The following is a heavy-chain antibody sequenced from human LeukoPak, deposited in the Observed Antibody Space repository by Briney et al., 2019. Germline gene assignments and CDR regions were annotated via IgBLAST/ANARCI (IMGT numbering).Heavy chain of an antibody. V-gene: IGHV4-4*02. CDR1: GGSISSSNR. J-gene: IGHJ4*02. CDR3: ARNGGLSGELHPSRSTPRGNFDY. D-gene: IGHD1-26*01. CDR2: SIIVGAP. Sequence: SETLSLTCAVSGGSISSSNRWSWVRQPQGRGWSGLGKSIIVGAPLKSRVTISVDKSKNQFSLKLSSVTAADTAVYYCARNGGLSGELHPSRSTPRGNFDYWGQGTLVTVSS.